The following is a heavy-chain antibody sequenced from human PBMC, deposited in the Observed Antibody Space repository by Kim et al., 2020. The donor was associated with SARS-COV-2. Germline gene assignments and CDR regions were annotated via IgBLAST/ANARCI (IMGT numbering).Heavy chain of an antibody. CDR1: GYTLTELS. J-gene: IGHJ4*02. CDR3: ATLDSSGYYKEYYFDY. D-gene: IGHD3-22*01. Sequence: ASVKVSCKVSGYTLTELSMHWVRQAPGKGLEWMGGFDPEDGETIYAHKFQGRVTMTEDTSTDTAYMELSSLRSEYTAVYYCATLDSSGYYKEYYFDYWGQGTLHTVSS. V-gene: IGHV1-24*01. CDR2: FDPEDGET.